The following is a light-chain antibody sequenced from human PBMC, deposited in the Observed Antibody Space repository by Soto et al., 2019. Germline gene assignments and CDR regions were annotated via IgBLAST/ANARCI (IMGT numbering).Light chain of an antibody. Sequence: DIPLTQSPSTLSASVGDRVTITCRASQSISSWLAWYQQKPGKAPKFLIYKTSNLESRVPSRFSVSGSGTEFTLTISSLQPDDFSTYYCQYYNNYCWTFGQGTKVEIK. CDR1: QSISSW. CDR3: QYYNNYCWT. V-gene: IGKV1-5*03. CDR2: KTS. J-gene: IGKJ1*01.